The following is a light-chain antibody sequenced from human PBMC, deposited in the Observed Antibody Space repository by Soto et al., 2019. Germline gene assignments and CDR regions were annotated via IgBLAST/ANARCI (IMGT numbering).Light chain of an antibody. J-gene: IGKJ4*01. CDR3: QQSYGTPLT. CDR2: AAS. V-gene: IGKV1-39*01. CDR1: QSFSSY. Sequence: DIQMTQSPSSLSASVGDRVTITCRASQSFSSYLNWYQQKPGKAPKLLIYAASSLQSGVPSRFSGSGSVTDFTLTISSLQREDIATYYCQQSYGTPLTFGGGNKVEIK.